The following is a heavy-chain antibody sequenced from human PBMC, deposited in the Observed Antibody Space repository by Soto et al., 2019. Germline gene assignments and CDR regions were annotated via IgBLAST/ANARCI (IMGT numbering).Heavy chain of an antibody. CDR1: GFTFRSCT. V-gene: IGHV3-21*06. CDR3: SGCSGGACHKNYGMDV. D-gene: IGHD2-15*01. Sequence: EVHLVESGGGLVKPGGSLRLSCAVSGFTFRSCTMNWVRQAPGKGLEWVSSISPSSGHIYYADSVKGRFTISRDNAKNSLFLQMNSLRGEDTAVYYCSGCSGGACHKNYGMDVWGQGPTVTVSS. J-gene: IGHJ6*02. CDR2: ISPSSGHI.